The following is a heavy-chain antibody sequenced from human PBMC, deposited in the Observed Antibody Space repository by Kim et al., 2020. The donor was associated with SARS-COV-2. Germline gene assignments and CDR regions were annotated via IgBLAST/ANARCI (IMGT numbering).Heavy chain of an antibody. CDR2: IIPIFDTA. CDR3: GREGDGYIGDYYVMGV. V-gene: IGHV1-69*13. Sequence: SVKVSCKASGGTFSSYAISWVRQAPGQGLEWMGGIIPIFDTANYAQKFQGRVTITADESTSTAYMELSSLRSEDTAVYYCGREGDGYIGDYYVMGVWGQGTTVTVSS. J-gene: IGHJ6*02. CDR1: GGTFSSYA. D-gene: IGHD2-21*01.